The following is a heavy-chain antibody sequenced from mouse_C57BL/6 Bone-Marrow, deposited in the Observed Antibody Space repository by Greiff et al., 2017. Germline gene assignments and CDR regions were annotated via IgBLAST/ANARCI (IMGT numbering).Heavy chain of an antibody. D-gene: IGHD3-2*02. Sequence: EVQLQQSGPELVKPGASVKISCKASGYTFTDYYMNWVKQSHGKSLEWIGDINPNNGGTSYNQKFKGKATLTVDKSSSTAYMERRSLPSEDSAAYDWARSGRGWCAYWGQGTLVTVS. CDR3: ARSGRGWCAY. J-gene: IGHJ3*01. CDR1: GYTFTDYY. V-gene: IGHV1-26*01. CDR2: INPNNGGT.